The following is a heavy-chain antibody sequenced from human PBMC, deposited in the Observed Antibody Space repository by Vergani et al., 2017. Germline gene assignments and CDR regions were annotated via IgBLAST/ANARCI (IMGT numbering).Heavy chain of an antibody. V-gene: IGHV4-34*01. D-gene: IGHD6-13*01. CDR1: GGSFSGYF. CDR2: INHRAST. Sequence: QVQLQQWGAGLLKPSETLSLTCAVYGGSFSGYFWGWIRQLPGKGLEWIGEINHRASTNYNPSLTSRVTLSVDTSKNHFSLRLTSVTAADTAVYYCARSXVPAGRGQSRFDPWGQGTLVTVSS. CDR3: ARSXVPAGRGQSRFDP. J-gene: IGHJ5*02.